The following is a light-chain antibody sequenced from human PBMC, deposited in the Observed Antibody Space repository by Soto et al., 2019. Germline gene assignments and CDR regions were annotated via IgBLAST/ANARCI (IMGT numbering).Light chain of an antibody. Sequence: DIVLTQSPATLSLSPGEGATLSCWASQSVGVYLAWYQQKPGQPPRLLIYNASKRAPGIPARFSGSGSGTDFTLTISRLEPEDFADYYCQQRSDSWTFGQGTKVEIK. CDR3: QQRSDSWT. J-gene: IGKJ1*01. V-gene: IGKV3-11*01. CDR1: QSVGVY. CDR2: NAS.